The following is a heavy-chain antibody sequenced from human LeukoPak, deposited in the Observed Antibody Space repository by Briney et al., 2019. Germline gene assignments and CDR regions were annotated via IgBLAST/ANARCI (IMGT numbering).Heavy chain of an antibody. CDR3: ARGNYYDSSGYLLY. CDR1: GFTFSSYA. D-gene: IGHD3-22*01. Sequence: PGGSLRLSCAASGFTFSSYAMRWVRQAPGKGLEWVAVISYDGSNKYYPDSVKGRFTISRDNSKNTLYLQMNSLRAEDTAVYYCARGNYYDSSGYLLYWGQGTLVTVSS. V-gene: IGHV3-30*04. J-gene: IGHJ4*02. CDR2: ISYDGSNK.